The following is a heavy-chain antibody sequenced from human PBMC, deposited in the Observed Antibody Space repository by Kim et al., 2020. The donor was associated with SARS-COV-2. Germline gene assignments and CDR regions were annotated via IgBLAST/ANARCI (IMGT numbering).Heavy chain of an antibody. CDR2: ISYDGSNK. D-gene: IGHD6-13*01. J-gene: IGHJ4*02. V-gene: IGHV3-30*18. Sequence: GGSLRLSCAASGFTFSSYGMHWVRQAPGKGLEWVAVISYDGSNKYYADSVKGRFTISRDNSKNTLYLQMNSLRAEDTAVYYCANAMYSSSWHFDYWGQGTLVTVSS. CDR1: GFTFSSYG. CDR3: ANAMYSSSWHFDY.